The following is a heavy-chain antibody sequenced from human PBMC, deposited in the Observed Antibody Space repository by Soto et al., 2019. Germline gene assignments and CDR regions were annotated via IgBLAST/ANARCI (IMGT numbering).Heavy chain of an antibody. J-gene: IGHJ6*02. CDR2: INAGNGNT. CDR3: ARVGPYHHGSGSYLGYGMDV. Sequence: QVQLVQSGAEEKKPGASVKVSCKASGYTFTSYAMHWVRQAPGQMREWIGWINAGNGNTKYSQKFQGRVTITRDTPTTTDYIELSSVRSEATAVYYCARVGPYHHGSGSYLGYGMDVWGQGTTVTVSS. D-gene: IGHD3-10*01. V-gene: IGHV1-3*05. CDR1: GYTFTSYA.